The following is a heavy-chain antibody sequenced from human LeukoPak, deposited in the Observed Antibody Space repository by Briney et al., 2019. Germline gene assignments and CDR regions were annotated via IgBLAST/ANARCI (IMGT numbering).Heavy chain of an antibody. CDR2: ISYDGSNK. CDR3: ARGGRYSRAFDI. Sequence: GGSLRLSCAASGFIFSNYVMHWVRQAPGKGLEWVAVISYDGSNKYYADSVKGRFTISRDNSKNTLYLQMNSLRAEDTAVYYCARGGRYSRAFDIWGQGTMVTVSS. CDR1: GFIFSNYV. D-gene: IGHD3-9*01. J-gene: IGHJ3*02. V-gene: IGHV3-30-3*01.